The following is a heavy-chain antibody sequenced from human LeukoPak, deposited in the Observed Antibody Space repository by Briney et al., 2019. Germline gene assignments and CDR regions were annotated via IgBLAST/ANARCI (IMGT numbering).Heavy chain of an antibody. CDR3: AREGNYYDSSGYPYFDY. J-gene: IGHJ4*02. CDR1: GFTFCSYW. V-gene: IGHV3-74*01. D-gene: IGHD3-22*01. Sequence: GGSLRLSCAASGFTFCSYWMHWVRQAPGKGLVWVSRINSDGSSTSYADSVKGRFTISRDNAKNTLYLQMNSLRAEDTAVYYCAREGNYYDSSGYPYFDYWGQGTLVTVSS. CDR2: INSDGSST.